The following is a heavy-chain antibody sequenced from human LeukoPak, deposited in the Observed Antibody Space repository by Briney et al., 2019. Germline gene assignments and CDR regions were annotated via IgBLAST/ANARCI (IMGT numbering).Heavy chain of an antibody. Sequence: GGSLRHPCAASGLTLSSYGMHWVRPPPGKAREGVAVISYDRSDKYYADSVKGRFTISRDNSKNTLYLQMNSLRAEDTAVYYCARDSHAGYSYSYFDYCGERTLVTVSS. J-gene: IGHJ4*02. CDR1: GLTLSSYG. V-gene: IGHV3-30*19. CDR3: ARDSHAGYSYSYFDY. CDR2: ISYDRSDK. D-gene: IGHD5-18*01.